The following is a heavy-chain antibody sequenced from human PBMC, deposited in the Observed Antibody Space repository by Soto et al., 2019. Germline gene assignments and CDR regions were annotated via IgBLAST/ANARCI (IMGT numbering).Heavy chain of an antibody. J-gene: IGHJ4*02. V-gene: IGHV1-69*13. CDR3: ARAGYSSSPHNFNFDY. Sequence: ASVKVSCKASGGTFSSYAISWVRQAPGQGLEWMGGIIPIFGTANYAQKFQGKVTITADESTSTAYMELSSLRSEDTAVYYCARAGYSSSPHNFNFDYWGQGTLVTVSS. D-gene: IGHD6-13*01. CDR2: IIPIFGTA. CDR1: GGTFSSYA.